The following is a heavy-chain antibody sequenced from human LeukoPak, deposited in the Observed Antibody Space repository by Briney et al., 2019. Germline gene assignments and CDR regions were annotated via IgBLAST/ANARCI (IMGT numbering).Heavy chain of an antibody. CDR1: GASFSGYY. CDR3: ARGRWDVRFQY. V-gene: IGHV4-34*01. J-gene: IGHJ1*01. D-gene: IGHD4-23*01. CDR2: INHSGTT. Sequence: SETLSLTCAVYGASFSGYYWSWIRQSPGKGLEWIGEINHSGTTNYNASLKSGVTISKATSKNQFFLKLYFLTAADTAMYYCARGRWDVRFQYWGQGTLVTVSS.